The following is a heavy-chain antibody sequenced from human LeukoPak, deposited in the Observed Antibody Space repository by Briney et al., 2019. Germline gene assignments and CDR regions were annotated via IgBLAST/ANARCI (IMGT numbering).Heavy chain of an antibody. CDR3: AKDLGLGYCSSTSCHMSAFDI. D-gene: IGHD2-2*02. CDR1: GFTFSSYG. J-gene: IGHJ3*02. Sequence: PGGSLRLSCAASGFTFSSYGMHWVRQAPGKGLEWVAFIRYDGSNKYYADSVKGRFTISRDNSKNTLYLQMNSLRVEDTAVYYCAKDLGLGYCSSTSCHMSAFDIWGQGTMVTVSS. CDR2: IRYDGSNK. V-gene: IGHV3-30*02.